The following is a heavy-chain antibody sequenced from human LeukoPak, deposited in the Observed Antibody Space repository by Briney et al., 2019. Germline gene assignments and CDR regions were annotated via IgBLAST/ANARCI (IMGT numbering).Heavy chain of an antibody. D-gene: IGHD2-21*02. CDR2: FDPEDGET. V-gene: IGHV1-24*01. Sequence: ASVKVPCKVSGYTLTELSMHWVRQAPGKGLEWMGGFDPEDGETIYAQKFQGRVTMTEDTSTDTAYMELSSLRSEDTAVYYCAAGCGGDCYHFDYWGQGTLVTVSS. CDR3: AAGCGGDCYHFDY. CDR1: GYTLTELS. J-gene: IGHJ4*02.